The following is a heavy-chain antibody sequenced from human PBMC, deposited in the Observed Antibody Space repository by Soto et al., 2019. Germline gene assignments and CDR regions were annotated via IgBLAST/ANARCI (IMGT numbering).Heavy chain of an antibody. Sequence: EVQQVESGGGLVKPGGSLRLSCAASGFTFSSYSMNWVRQAPGKGLEWVSSISSSSSYIYYADSVKGRFTISRDNAKNSLYLQMNSLRAEDTAVYYCARIGWELLFDYFDYWGQGTLVTVSS. V-gene: IGHV3-21*01. CDR2: ISSSSSYI. D-gene: IGHD1-26*01. CDR3: ARIGWELLFDYFDY. J-gene: IGHJ4*02. CDR1: GFTFSSYS.